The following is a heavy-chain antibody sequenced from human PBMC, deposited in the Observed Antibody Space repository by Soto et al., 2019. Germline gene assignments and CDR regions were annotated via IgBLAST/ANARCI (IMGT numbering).Heavy chain of an antibody. Sequence: GGSLRLSCAASGFTFSSYAMHWVRQAPGKGLEWVSGINWSGGSSGYSDSVKGRFTISRDNAKNSLSLQMNSLRVEDTALFYCVKANDQQLVEGGPFDMWGQGTMVTVSS. CDR1: GFTFSSYA. CDR3: VKANDQQLVEGGPFDM. J-gene: IGHJ3*02. V-gene: IGHV3-9*01. D-gene: IGHD6-13*01. CDR2: INWSGGSS.